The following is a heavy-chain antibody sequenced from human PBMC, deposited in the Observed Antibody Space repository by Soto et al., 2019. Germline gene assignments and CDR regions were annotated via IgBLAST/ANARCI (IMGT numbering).Heavy chain of an antibody. J-gene: IGHJ4*02. CDR2: ISAYNGNT. CDR1: GYTFTSYG. Sequence: ASVKVSCTASGYTFTSYGISWVRQAPGQGLEWMGWISAYNGNTNYAQKLQGRVTMTTDTSTSTAYMELRSLRAEDTAVYYCVCCSSWYEIYRFDYWGQGTLVTVSS. D-gene: IGHD6-13*01. CDR3: VCCSSWYEIYRFDY. V-gene: IGHV1-18*01.